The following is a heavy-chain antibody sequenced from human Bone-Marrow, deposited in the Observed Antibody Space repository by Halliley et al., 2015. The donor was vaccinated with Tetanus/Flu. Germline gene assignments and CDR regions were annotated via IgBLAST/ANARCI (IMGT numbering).Heavy chain of an antibody. J-gene: IGHJ6*02. CDR3: AGVKGDSQYYNALDV. D-gene: IGHD2-21*02. CDR2: VYHSGST. CDR1: GVSVRSATDY. V-gene: IGHV4-61*01. Sequence: TLSLTCNVSGVSVRSATDYWAWIRQPPGKGLEWIGYVYHSGSTSYRPSLKSRVIILVDTSKNQFSLKLISVTAADTAVYYCAGVKGDSQYYNALDVWGQGTTVTVSS.